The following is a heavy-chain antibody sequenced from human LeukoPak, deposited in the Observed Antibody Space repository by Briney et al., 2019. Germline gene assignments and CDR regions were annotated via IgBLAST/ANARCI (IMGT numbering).Heavy chain of an antibody. CDR1: GFTFSSYV. Sequence: GGSLRLSCAASGFTFSSYVMSWVRQAPGKGLEWVSAISGSGGGTYYADSVKGRFTISRDNSKTTLYLQMNSLRAEDTAVYYCAKVSNPGPPSCFDYWGQGALDAVSS. CDR2: ISGSGGGT. D-gene: IGHD1-14*01. V-gene: IGHV3-23*01. J-gene: IGHJ4*02. CDR3: AKVSNPGPPSCFDY.